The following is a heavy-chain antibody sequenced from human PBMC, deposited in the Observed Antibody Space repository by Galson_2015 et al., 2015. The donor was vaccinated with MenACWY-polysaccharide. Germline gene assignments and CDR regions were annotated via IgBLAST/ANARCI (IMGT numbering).Heavy chain of an antibody. CDR2: IKRDGSAE. D-gene: IGHD7-27*01. CDR3: ARDNWDDY. V-gene: IGHV3-7*01. Sequence: SLRLSCAASGFTFSNYWMSWVRQAPGKGLEWVANIKRDGSAEYYVDSVRGRFTISRDNAKNSVYLQISSLRAEDTAVYYCARDNWDDYWGQGTLVTVSS. J-gene: IGHJ4*02. CDR1: GFTFSNYW.